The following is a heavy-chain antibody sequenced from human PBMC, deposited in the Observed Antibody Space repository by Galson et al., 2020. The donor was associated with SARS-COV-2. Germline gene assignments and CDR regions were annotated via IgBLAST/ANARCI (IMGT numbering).Heavy chain of an antibody. CDR1: GYSFTNYW. CDR3: ARGGYCSGRSCSTYNWFDP. J-gene: IGHJ5*02. V-gene: IGHV5-51*01. CDR2: IDPGDSKT. Sequence: GESLKISCKGSGYSFTNYWIAWVRQMPGKGREWRGIIDPGDSKTRYSPYFQGRVTISADKSMSTAYLQWSSLKASDTAIYFCARGGYCSGRSCSTYNWFDPWGQGTLVTVSS. D-gene: IGHD2-15*01.